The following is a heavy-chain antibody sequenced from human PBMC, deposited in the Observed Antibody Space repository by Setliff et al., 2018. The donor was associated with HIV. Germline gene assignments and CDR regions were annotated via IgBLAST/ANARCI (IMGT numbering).Heavy chain of an antibody. CDR3: ARAVHYDILTGYYLEGYFDY. CDR1: GGSISSVSHF. V-gene: IGHV4-61*02. Sequence: SETLSLTCTVSGGSISSVSHFWIWIRQPAGKGLEWIGRINTSGRVNYNPSLESRVSMSVDTSKNQFSLKLNSVTAADTAVYYCARAVHYDILTGYYLEGYFDYWGQGTLVTVSS. CDR2: INTSGRV. J-gene: IGHJ4*02. D-gene: IGHD3-9*01.